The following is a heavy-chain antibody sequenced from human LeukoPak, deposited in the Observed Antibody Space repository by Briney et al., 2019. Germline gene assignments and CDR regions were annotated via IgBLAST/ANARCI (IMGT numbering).Heavy chain of an antibody. CDR3: AKDQKYSNSPFDY. D-gene: IGHD6-6*01. V-gene: IGHV3-23*01. CDR2: ISSTGSST. CDR1: GFIFGSYA. J-gene: IGHJ4*02. Sequence: PGGSLRLSCAASGFIFGSYAMTWVRQAPGKGLEWVSAISSTGSSTYYAESVKGRFTVSRDNSKNTLYLQMNSLRAAEDMAVYYCAKDQKYSNSPFDYWGQGTLVTVSS.